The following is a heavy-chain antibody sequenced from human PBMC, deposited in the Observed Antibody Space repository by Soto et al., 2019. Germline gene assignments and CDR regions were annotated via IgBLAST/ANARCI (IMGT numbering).Heavy chain of an antibody. CDR1: GGSISSGGYS. Sequence: QLQLQESGSGLVKPSQTLSLTCAVSGGSISSGGYSWSWIRQPPGKGLEWIGYICHRGSPYYNPSLTSRVTISVGRSKSQSCLKVRSVTATDTAVYYCARANGWGGGSCDHAFDIWGQGTMVTVSS. V-gene: IGHV4-30-2*01. CDR3: ARANGWGGGSCDHAFDI. D-gene: IGHD2-15*01. CDR2: ICHRGSP. J-gene: IGHJ3*02.